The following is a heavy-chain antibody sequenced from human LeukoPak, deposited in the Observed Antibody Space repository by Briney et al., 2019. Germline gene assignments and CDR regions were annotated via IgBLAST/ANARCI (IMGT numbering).Heavy chain of an antibody. CDR3: AASEDCYDISGYDYYFDY. CDR1: GFTFISSP. CDR2: IVVGSGNT. Sequence: SVTESFKACGFTFISSPVQSVRQARGQRLEWLGWIVVGSGNTNYAQKFQERVTITRDMSTSTAYMELSSLRSEDTAVYYCAASEDCYDISGYDYYFDYWGQGTLVTVSS. D-gene: IGHD3-22*01. V-gene: IGHV1-58*01. J-gene: IGHJ4*02.